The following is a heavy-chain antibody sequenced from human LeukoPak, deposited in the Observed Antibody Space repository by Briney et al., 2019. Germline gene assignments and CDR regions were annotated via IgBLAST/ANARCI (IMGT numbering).Heavy chain of an antibody. CDR3: ARDPLWFGELLYLWGDY. CDR1: SGSISTSNYY. Sequence: PSETLSLTCTVSSGSISTSNYYWGWVRQPPGKALEWIGNIFYSGSTYYSPSLKSRVTISLDTSRNQFSLKLNSATAADTAVYYCARDPLWFGELLYLWGDYWGQGTLVTVSS. CDR2: IFYSGST. J-gene: IGHJ4*02. V-gene: IGHV4-39*07. D-gene: IGHD3-10*01.